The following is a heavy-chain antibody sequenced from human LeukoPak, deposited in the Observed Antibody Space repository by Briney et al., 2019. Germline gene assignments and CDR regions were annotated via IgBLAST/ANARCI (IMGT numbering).Heavy chain of an antibody. CDR3: ARQKWDRLTYYYYGMDV. D-gene: IGHD1-26*01. Sequence: SETLSLTCTVSGYSIKNYYWSWIRQPPGKGLEWIGYVFYSATPAYHPSLKSRSTISLDTSRNQFSLHLRSVTAADTAEYYCARQKWDRLTYYYYGMDVWGQGTTVTVSS. CDR1: GYSIKNYY. V-gene: IGHV4-59*08. CDR2: VFYSATP. J-gene: IGHJ6*02.